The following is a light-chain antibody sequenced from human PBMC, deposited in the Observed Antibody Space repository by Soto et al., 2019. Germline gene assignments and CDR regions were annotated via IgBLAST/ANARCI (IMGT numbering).Light chain of an antibody. CDR1: RSDVGSYNL. Sequence: QSALTQPASVSGSPGQSITISCTGTRSDVGSYNLVSWYQQHPGKAPKLMIYEGSKRPSGVSNRFSGSKSGHTASLTISGIQAEDEADYYCCSYAGSSTYVVFGGGTKLPVL. CDR3: CSYAGSSTYVV. CDR2: EGS. V-gene: IGLV2-23*01. J-gene: IGLJ2*01.